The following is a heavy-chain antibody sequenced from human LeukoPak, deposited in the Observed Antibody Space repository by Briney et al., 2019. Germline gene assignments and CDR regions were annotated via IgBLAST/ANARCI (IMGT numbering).Heavy chain of an antibody. CDR1: GGSISSYY. Sequence: SETLSLTCTVSGGSISSYYWSWIRQPAGKGLEWIGRIYTSGITNYNPSLKSRVTVSVDTSKNQLSLKLSSVTAADTAVYYCAREVTVFGVALDFWGQGTPVTVSS. D-gene: IGHD3-3*01. V-gene: IGHV4-4*07. CDR2: IYTSGIT. CDR3: AREVTVFGVALDF. J-gene: IGHJ4*02.